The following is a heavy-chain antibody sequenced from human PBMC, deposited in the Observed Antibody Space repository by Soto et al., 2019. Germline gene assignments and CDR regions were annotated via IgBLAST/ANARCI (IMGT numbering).Heavy chain of an antibody. D-gene: IGHD7-27*01. Sequence: GGSLRLSCAASGFTFSSYAMSWVRQAPGKGLEWVSAISGSGGSTYYADSVKGRFTISRDNSKNTLYLQMNSLRAEDTAVYYCATQRARLTGDSIGDYWGQGTLVTVSS. CDR1: GFTFSSYA. CDR2: ISGSGGST. V-gene: IGHV3-23*01. CDR3: ATQRARLTGDSIGDY. J-gene: IGHJ4*02.